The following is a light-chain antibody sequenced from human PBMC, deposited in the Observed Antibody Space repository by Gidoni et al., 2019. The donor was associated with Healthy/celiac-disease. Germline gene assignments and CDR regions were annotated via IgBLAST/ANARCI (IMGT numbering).Light chain of an antibody. CDR1: QSVSST. V-gene: IGKV3-15*01. Sequence: EIVMTQSPATLSVSPGERATLSCRASQSVSSTLAWYQQKPGQAPRLLIYGASTRATGIPARFSGSGSGTEFTLTISSLQSEDFAVYYCQQYNNWPYTFXQXTKLEIK. CDR3: QQYNNWPYT. CDR2: GAS. J-gene: IGKJ2*01.